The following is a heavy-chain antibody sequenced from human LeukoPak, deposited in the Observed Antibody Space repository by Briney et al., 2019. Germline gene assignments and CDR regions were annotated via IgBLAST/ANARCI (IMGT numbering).Heavy chain of an antibody. CDR2: ISGSGGNT. J-gene: IGHJ4*02. D-gene: IGHD6-13*01. V-gene: IGHV3-23*01. Sequence: PGGSLRLSCAASGFSFSSYAMSWVRQAPGKGLEWVSTISGSGGNTYYADSVKGRFTISRDNSKNALYLQMNRLRAEDTAIYYCAKDGRVEQQLYYFDYWGQGTLVTVSS. CDR1: GFSFSSYA. CDR3: AKDGRVEQQLYYFDY.